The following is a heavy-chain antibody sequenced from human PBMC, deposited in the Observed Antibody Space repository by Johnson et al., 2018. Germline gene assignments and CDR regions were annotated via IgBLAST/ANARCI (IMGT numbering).Heavy chain of an antibody. CDR1: GFTFSSYA. D-gene: IGHD2-21*02. CDR2: ISGSGGST. V-gene: IGHV3-23*04. J-gene: IGHJ6*02. Sequence: VQLVESGGGLVQPGGSLRLSCAASGFTFSSYAMSWVRQAPGKGLEWVSAISGSGGSTYYADSVNGRFTIPRDNSKNTRYLQMNSLRAEDTAVYYSAKGGWGGDCPLYYYYGMDVWGQGTTVTVSS. CDR3: AKGGWGGDCPLYYYYGMDV.